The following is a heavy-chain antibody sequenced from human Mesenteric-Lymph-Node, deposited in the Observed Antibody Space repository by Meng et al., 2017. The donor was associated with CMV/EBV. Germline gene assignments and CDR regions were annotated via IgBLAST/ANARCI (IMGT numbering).Heavy chain of an antibody. CDR3: AKSRGIFDC. CDR1: GFTFSSYE. V-gene: IGHV3-48*03. J-gene: IGHJ5*01. CDR2: ISTSGSTI. Sequence: GGSLRLSCAASGFTFSSYEMNWVRQAPGTGLEWVSYISTSGSTIYYADSVKGRFTISRDNAKNSLYLQMNSLRAEDTAVYYCAKSRGIFDCWGQGTLVTVSS. D-gene: IGHD3-16*01.